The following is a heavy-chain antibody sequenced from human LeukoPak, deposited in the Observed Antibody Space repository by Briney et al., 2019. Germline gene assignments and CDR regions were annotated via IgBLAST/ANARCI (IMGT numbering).Heavy chain of an antibody. Sequence: GGSLRLSCAASGFTFSDYNMNWVRQAPGKGLEWVSSIRSSSTDTYADSVKGRFTISRDNAKNSLYLRMNSLRAEDTAVYFCARVRSSVWDFDCWGQGTLVTVSS. CDR1: GFTFSDYN. J-gene: IGHJ4*02. D-gene: IGHD5/OR15-5a*01. CDR3: ARVRSSVWDFDC. V-gene: IGHV3-21*01. CDR2: IRSSSTDT.